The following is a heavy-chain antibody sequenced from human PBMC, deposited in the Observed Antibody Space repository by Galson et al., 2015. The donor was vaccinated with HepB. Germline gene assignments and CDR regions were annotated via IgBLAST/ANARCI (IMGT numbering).Heavy chain of an antibody. J-gene: IGHJ4*02. D-gene: IGHD3-9*01. CDR1: GYTFTGYY. CDR2: INPNSGGT. Sequence: SVKVSCKASGYTFTGYYMHWVRQAPGQGLEWMGRINPNSGGTNYAQKFQGRVTMTRDTSISTAYMELSRLRSDDTAVYYCARDSILTIYPHFDYWGQGTLVTVSS. V-gene: IGHV1-2*06. CDR3: ARDSILTIYPHFDY.